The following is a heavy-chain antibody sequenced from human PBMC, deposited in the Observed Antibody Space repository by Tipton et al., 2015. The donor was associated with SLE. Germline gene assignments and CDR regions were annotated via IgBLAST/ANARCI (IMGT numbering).Heavy chain of an antibody. D-gene: IGHD2-15*01. CDR1: GGSISSSSYY. CDR2: IYYSGST. CDR3: ARLGYCSGGSCCFDY. J-gene: IGHJ4*02. Sequence: TLSLTCTVSGGSISSSSYYWGWIRQPPGKGLEWIGSIYYSGSTYYNPSLKSRVTISVDKSKNQFSLKLSSVTAADTAVYYCARLGYCSGGSCCFDYWGQGTLVTVSS. V-gene: IGHV4-39*07.